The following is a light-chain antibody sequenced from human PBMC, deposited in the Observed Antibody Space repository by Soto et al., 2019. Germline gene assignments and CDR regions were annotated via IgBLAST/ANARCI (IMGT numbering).Light chain of an antibody. CDR3: QQYGYSPIT. Sequence: IVLTQSPGTLSFSPGXRANLYCRAGHSVRSDYLRWYQQQPGQAPRPVIDGASSMAPGTPDKFSGSGSATDFTPTIDGLEPEDFAVYYCQQYGYSPITFGQGTRLEIK. CDR2: GAS. V-gene: IGKV3-20*01. J-gene: IGKJ5*01. CDR1: HSVRSDY.